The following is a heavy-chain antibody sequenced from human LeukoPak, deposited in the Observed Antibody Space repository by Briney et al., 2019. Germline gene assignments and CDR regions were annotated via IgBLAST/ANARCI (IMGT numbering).Heavy chain of an antibody. CDR2: ITPSGGT. CDR3: ARDRCGDGFAHFDY. Sequence: GASVKVSCKASGYTFTGYYLHWVRQAPGQGLEWMGWITPSGGTNYPQKFQGRVAITRDTSITTAYMDLSRLTSDDTAVYYCARDRCGDGFAHFDYWGQGALVTVSS. J-gene: IGHJ4*02. D-gene: IGHD5-24*01. V-gene: IGHV1-2*02. CDR1: GYTFTGYY.